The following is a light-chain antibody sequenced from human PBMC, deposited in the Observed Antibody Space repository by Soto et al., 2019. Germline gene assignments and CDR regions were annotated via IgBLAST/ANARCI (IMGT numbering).Light chain of an antibody. CDR2: GVS. CDR3: QQYDYWPRT. V-gene: IGKV3-15*01. CDR1: QSISSN. J-gene: IGKJ1*01. Sequence: EVGMTQSVATLSVSQGESATLSCRASQSISSNKLAWYQQKPGQAPRLLLFGVSNRATGIPARFSGSGSGTDFSLTISSLQSEDFAVYYCQQYDYWPRTFGQGTKVDI.